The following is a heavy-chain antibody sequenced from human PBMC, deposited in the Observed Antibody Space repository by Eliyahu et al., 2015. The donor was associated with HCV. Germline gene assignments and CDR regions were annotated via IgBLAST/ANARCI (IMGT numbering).Heavy chain of an antibody. CDR1: SSYG. J-gene: IGHJ6*02. Sequence: SSYGMHWVRQAPGKGLEWVAVIWYDGSNKYYADSVKGRFTISRDNSKNTLYLQMNSLRAEDTAVYYCARDFGKQQEVGMDVWGQGTTVTVSS. CDR2: IWYDGSNK. CDR3: ARDFGKQQEVGMDV. D-gene: IGHD6-13*01. V-gene: IGHV3-33*01.